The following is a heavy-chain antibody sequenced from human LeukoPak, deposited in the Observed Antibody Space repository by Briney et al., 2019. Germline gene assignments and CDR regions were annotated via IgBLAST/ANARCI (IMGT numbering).Heavy chain of an antibody. V-gene: IGHV4-4*07. CDR1: GGSISSNY. Sequence: SETLSLTCTVSGGSISSNYWSWIRQPAGKGLEWIGRIYTSGSTNYNPSLKIRVTMTVDTSKTQFSLKLSSVAAADTAVYYCAISPVTTWCFDPWGQGTLVTVSS. J-gene: IGHJ5*02. CDR2: IYTSGST. D-gene: IGHD4-17*01. CDR3: AISPVTTWCFDP.